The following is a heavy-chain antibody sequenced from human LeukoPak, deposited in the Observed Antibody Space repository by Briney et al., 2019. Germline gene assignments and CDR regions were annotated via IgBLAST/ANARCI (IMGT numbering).Heavy chain of an antibody. D-gene: IGHD1-26*01. V-gene: IGHV3-30*02. CDR2: IQHDGNNK. CDR3: ARDLAPRVGATRVDYFDY. CDR1: GFTFSSYG. J-gene: IGHJ4*02. Sequence: GGSLRLSCAASGFTFSSYGMHWVRQAPGKGLEWVTFIQHDGNNKYYSDSVKGRFTISRDNSRNTVYLQMNSLRAEDTAVYYCARDLAPRVGATRVDYFDYWGQGTRVTASS.